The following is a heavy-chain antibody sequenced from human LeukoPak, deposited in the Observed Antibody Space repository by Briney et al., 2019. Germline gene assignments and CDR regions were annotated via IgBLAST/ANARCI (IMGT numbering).Heavy chain of an antibody. V-gene: IGHV1-8*01. CDR1: GYTFTSYD. D-gene: IGHD3-3*01. CDR3: ARGGSFWSGYSSDIFDY. CDR2: MNPNSGNT. J-gene: IGHJ4*02. Sequence: GASVKVSCKASGYTFTSYDINWVRQATGQGLEWMGWMNPNSGNTGYAQKFQGRVTMTRNTSISTAYMELSSLRSEDTAVYYCARGGSFWSGYSSDIFDYWGQGTLVTVSS.